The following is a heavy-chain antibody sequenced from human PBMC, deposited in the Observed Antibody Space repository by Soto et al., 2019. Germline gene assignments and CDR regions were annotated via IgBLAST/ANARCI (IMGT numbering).Heavy chain of an antibody. D-gene: IGHD1-20*01. CDR3: ARDHRGITGTANWFDP. CDR2: IYYSGST. Sequence: SETLSLTCTVSGGSISSYYWSWIRQPPGKGLEWIGYIYYSGSTNYNPSLKSRVTISVDTSKNQFSLKLSSVTAADTAVYYCARDHRGITGTANWFDPWGQGTLVTVSS. J-gene: IGHJ5*02. CDR1: GGSISSYY. V-gene: IGHV4-59*01.